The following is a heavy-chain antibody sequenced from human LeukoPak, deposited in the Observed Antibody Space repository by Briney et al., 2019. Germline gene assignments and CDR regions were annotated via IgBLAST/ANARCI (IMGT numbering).Heavy chain of an antibody. V-gene: IGHV1-69*04. J-gene: IGHJ5*02. CDR2: IIPILGIA. Sequence: SVKVSCKASGGTFSSYAISGVRQAPEQGLECMGRIIPILGIANYAQKFQGRVTISADKSTSTAYMDLSSLGSEDTAVYYCAREAEYYYDSSGPYGWFDPWGQGTLVTVSS. D-gene: IGHD3-22*01. CDR1: GGTFSSYA. CDR3: AREAEYYYDSSGPYGWFDP.